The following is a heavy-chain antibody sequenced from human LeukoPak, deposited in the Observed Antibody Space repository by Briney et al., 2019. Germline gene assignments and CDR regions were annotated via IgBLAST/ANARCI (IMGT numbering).Heavy chain of an antibody. V-gene: IGHV3-20*01. Sequence: GGSLRLSCAASGFTFDDYGMSWVRQGPGKGLEWVSGRNGGSTGYADSVKGRFTISRDNAKNSLYLQMNSLRAEDTAFHCAKGLTPSMGFGEFSSAFDIWGQGTMVTVSS. CDR3: AKGLTPSMGFGEFSSAFDI. J-gene: IGHJ3*02. CDR1: GFTFDDYG. D-gene: IGHD3-10*01. CDR2: RNGGST.